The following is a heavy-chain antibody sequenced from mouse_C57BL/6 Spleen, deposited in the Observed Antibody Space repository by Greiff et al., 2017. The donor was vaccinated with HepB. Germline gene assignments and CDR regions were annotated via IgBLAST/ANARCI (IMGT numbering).Heavy chain of an antibody. D-gene: IGHD3-2*02. CDR3: ARYSSGYGFAY. V-gene: IGHV1-76*01. J-gene: IGHJ3*01. CDR1: GYTFTDYY. CDR2: IYPGSGNT. Sequence: QVQLQQSGAELVRPGASVKLSCKASGYTFTDYYINWVKQRPGQGLEWIARIYPGSGNTYYNEKFKGKATLTAEKSSSTAYMQLSSLTSEDSAVYVWARYSSGYGFAYWGQGTLVTVSA.